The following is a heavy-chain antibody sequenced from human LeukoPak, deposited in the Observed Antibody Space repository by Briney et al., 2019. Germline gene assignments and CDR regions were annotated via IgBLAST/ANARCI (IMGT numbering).Heavy chain of an antibody. V-gene: IGHV3-11*04. CDR2: ISSDSNTI. J-gene: IGHJ6*03. CDR1: GFTFSDYY. CDR3: ARYDYYYYMDV. Sequence: GGSLRLSCAASGFTFSDYYMSWLRQAPGKGLEWVSYISSDSNTIYYADSVKGRFTISRDNSKNTLYLQMNSLREEDTAVYYCARYDYYYYMDVWGKGTTVTVSS.